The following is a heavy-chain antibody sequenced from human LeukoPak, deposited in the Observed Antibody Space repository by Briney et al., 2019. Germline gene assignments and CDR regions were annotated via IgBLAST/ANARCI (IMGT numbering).Heavy chain of an antibody. V-gene: IGHV1-69*13. CDR2: IIPIFGKA. CDR1: GGTFSSYA. D-gene: IGHD3-22*01. CDR3: ARETRNYDSSGYSEFDY. J-gene: IGHJ4*02. Sequence: ASVKVSCKASGGTFSSYAISWVRQAPGQGLEWMGGIIPIFGKANYAQKFQGRVTITADESTSTAYMELSSLRSEDTAVYYCARETRNYDSSGYSEFDYWGQGTLVTVSS.